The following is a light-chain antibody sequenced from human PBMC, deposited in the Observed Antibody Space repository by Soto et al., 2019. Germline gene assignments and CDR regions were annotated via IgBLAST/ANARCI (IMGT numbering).Light chain of an antibody. CDR1: QSVSSY. V-gene: IGKV3-11*01. CDR3: QQRSNWRT. Sequence: EIVLTQSPATLSLSPGERATLSCRASQSVSSYLAWYQQKPGQAPRLLIYDASTRATGIPARFSGSGSGTDFTLTISSLEPEDFAVDYCQQRSNWRTFGQGTKLEIK. CDR2: DAS. J-gene: IGKJ2*01.